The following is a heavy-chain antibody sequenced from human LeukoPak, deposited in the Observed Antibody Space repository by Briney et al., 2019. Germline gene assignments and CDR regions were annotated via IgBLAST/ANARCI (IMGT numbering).Heavy chain of an antibody. CDR2: ISYDGSNK. J-gene: IGHJ4*02. CDR1: GFTFSSYG. CDR3: AKETWIQLWPDY. Sequence: GGSLRLSCAASGFTFSSYGMHWVRQAPGKGLEWVAVISYDGSNKYYADSVKGRFTISRNNSKNTLYLQMNSLRAEDTAVYYCAKETWIQLWPDYWGQGTLVTVSS. D-gene: IGHD5-18*01. V-gene: IGHV3-30*18.